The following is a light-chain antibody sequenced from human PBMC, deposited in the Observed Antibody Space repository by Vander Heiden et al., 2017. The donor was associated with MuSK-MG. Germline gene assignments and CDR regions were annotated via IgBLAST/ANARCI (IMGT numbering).Light chain of an antibody. Sequence: ELVLTQSPATLSLSPGERATLSCGASQSVSSSYLAWYQQKPGRAPRLLIYDASSRATGIPDRFSGSGSGTDFTLTISRLEPEDFAVYYCQQDGSSPLTFGGGTKVEIK. V-gene: IGKV3D-20*01. CDR2: DAS. J-gene: IGKJ4*01. CDR3: QQDGSSPLT. CDR1: QSVSSSY.